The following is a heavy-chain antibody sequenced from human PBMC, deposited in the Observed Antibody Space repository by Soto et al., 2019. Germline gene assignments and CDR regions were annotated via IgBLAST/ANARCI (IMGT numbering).Heavy chain of an antibody. J-gene: IGHJ4*02. D-gene: IGHD2-2*01. CDR3: TRIYCSSTTCSNFDY. Sequence: SETLSLTCAVYGGSFSGYYWSWIRQPPGKGLEWIGEINHSGSTNYNPSLKSRVTISVDTSKNQFSLKLSSVTAADTAVYYCTRIYCSSTTCSNFDYWGRGILVTVSS. V-gene: IGHV4-34*01. CDR1: GGSFSGYY. CDR2: INHSGST.